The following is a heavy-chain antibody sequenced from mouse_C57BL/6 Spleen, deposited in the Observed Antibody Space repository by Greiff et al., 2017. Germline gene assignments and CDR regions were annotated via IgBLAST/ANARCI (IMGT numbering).Heavy chain of an antibody. V-gene: IGHV1-53*01. D-gene: IGHD2-4*01. CDR2: INPSNGGT. J-gene: IGHJ2*01. CDR1: GYTFTSYW. Sequence: VQLQQPGTDLVKPGASVKLSCKASGYTFTSYWMHWVKQRPGQGLEWIGNINPSNGGTNYNEKFKSKATLTVNKSSRTAYMQLSSLTSEDSAVYYCARFDYDEYDFDYWGQGTTLTVSS. CDR3: ARFDYDEYDFDY.